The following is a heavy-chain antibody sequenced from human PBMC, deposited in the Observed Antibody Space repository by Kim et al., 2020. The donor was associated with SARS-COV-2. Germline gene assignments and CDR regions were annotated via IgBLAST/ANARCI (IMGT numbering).Heavy chain of an antibody. J-gene: IGHJ6*02. V-gene: IGHV3-53*01. Sequence: ADSVKGRFTISRDNSKNTLYLQMSSLRTEDTAVYYCARPFLSGWYYGMDVWGRGTTVTVSS. CDR3: ARPFLSGWYYGMDV. D-gene: IGHD6-19*01.